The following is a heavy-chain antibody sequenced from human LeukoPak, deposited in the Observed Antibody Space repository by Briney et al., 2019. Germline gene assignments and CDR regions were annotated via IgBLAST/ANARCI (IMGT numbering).Heavy chain of an antibody. J-gene: IGHJ5*02. CDR3: ARDIVVVPAAAFNWFDP. CDR2: IYTSGST. Sequence: NTSQTLSLTCTVSGGSISSGSYYWSWIRQPAGKGLEWIGRIYTSGSTNYNPSLKSRVTISVDTSKNQFSLKLSSVTAADTAVYYCARDIVVVPAAAFNWFDPWGQGTLVTVSS. V-gene: IGHV4-61*02. CDR1: GGSISSGSYY. D-gene: IGHD2-2*01.